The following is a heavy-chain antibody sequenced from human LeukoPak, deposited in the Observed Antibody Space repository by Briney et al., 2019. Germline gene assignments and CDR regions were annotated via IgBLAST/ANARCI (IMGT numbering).Heavy chain of an antibody. V-gene: IGHV3-7*02. CDR2: IKDGGSEK. Sequence: GGSLRLSCAASGFAFSDYSMTWVRQAPGKGLEWVATIKDGGSEKYYVDSVKGRFTISRDNAGNSVHLQMNSLRAEDTAVYYCARGGHRNLDYWGQGALVTVSS. CDR3: ARGGHRNLDY. J-gene: IGHJ4*02. CDR1: GFAFSDYS.